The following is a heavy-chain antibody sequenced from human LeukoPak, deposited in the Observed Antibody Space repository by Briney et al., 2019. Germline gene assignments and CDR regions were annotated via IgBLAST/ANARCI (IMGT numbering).Heavy chain of an antibody. Sequence: SETLSLTCTVSGGSISSSSYYWGWIRQPPGKGLERIGSIYYSGSTYYNPSLKSRVTISVDTSKNQFSLKLSSVTAADTAVYYCARGGYSSSYGRYWGQGTLVTVSS. CDR2: IYYSGST. CDR3: ARGGYSSSYGRY. V-gene: IGHV4-39*07. CDR1: GGSISSSSYY. D-gene: IGHD6-6*01. J-gene: IGHJ4*02.